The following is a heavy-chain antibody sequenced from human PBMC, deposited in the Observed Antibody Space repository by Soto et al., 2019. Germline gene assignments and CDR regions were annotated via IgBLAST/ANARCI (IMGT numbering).Heavy chain of an antibody. J-gene: IGHJ5*02. CDR1: GYTFTSYG. CDR2: ISAYNGNT. D-gene: IGHD2-15*01. V-gene: IGHV1-18*04. Sequence: QVQLVQSGAEVKKPGASVKVSCKASGYTFTSYGISWVRQAPGQGLEWMGWISAYNGNTNYAQKLQGRVTMTTDTSTSTAYMELRSLRSDDTAVYYCARVGHVVVVAAARDSWFDPWGQGTLVTVSS. CDR3: ARVGHVVVVAAARDSWFDP.